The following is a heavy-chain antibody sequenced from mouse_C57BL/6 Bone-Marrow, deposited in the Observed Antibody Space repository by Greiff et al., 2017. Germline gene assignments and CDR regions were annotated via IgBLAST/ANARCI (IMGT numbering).Heavy chain of an antibody. CDR2: INPSSGYT. V-gene: IGHV1-4*01. CDR3: ARGGPKGVFDY. Sequence: QVQLQQSGAELARPGASVKMSCKASGYTFTSYTMHWVKQRPGQGLEWIGYINPSSGYTKYNQKFKDKATLTADKSSSTAYMLLSRLTSEDSAVYCCARGGPKGVFDYWGQGTTLTVSS. CDR1: GYTFTSYT. J-gene: IGHJ2*01.